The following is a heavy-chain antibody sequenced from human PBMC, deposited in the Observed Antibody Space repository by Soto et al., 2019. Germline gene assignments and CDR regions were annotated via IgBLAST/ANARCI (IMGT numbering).Heavy chain of an antibody. Sequence: QVQLVQSGAEVKKPGASVTVSCKTSGYTFSNYGINWVRQAPGQGHGWMGWISGYNGNTNYAQTAQGRVTMTTDTSTGTVYMELRSLKSDDTAIYYCSRFIMVGGWFDPNYYHGMDVWGQGTTVTVSS. D-gene: IGHD6-19*01. CDR2: ISGYNGNT. V-gene: IGHV1-18*01. CDR3: SRFIMVGGWFDPNYYHGMDV. J-gene: IGHJ6*02. CDR1: GYTFSNYG.